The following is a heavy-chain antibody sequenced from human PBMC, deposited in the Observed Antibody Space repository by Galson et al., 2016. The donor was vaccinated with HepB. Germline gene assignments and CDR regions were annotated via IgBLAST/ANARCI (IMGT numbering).Heavy chain of an antibody. CDR1: GFTFSSYE. V-gene: IGHV3-49*04. D-gene: IGHD3-22*01. J-gene: IGHJ2*01. Sequence: SLRLSCAASGFTFSSYEMNWVRQAPGKGLEWVGFIRSKAYGATAEYAASVKGRVSISRDDSNNIAHLQMNSLKIEDTAVYYCTRDQAGGFHSSGYDYREGWNFDLWCRGTLVTVSS. CDR3: TRDQAGGFHSSGYDYREGWNFDL. CDR2: IRSKAYGATA.